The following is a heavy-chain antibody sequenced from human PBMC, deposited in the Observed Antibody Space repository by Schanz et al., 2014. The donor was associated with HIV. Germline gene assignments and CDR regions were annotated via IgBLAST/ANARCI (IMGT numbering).Heavy chain of an antibody. J-gene: IGHJ4*02. D-gene: IGHD2-15*01. CDR1: GISLTNNA. CDR3: AKEGKPVVVDGPRH. Sequence: EVQQVLESGGGLVQPGGSLRLSCAASGISLTNNAMTWVRQAPGKGLEWVSDIRAAGDTYYGDSVKGRFTVSRDNSKNTLYLQLDNVRAEDTAVYYCAKEGKPVVVDGPRHWGQGVLVTVSS. CDR2: IRAAGDT. V-gene: IGHV3-23*01.